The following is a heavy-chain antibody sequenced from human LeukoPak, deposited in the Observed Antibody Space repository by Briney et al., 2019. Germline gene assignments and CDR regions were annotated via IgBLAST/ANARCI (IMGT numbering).Heavy chain of an antibody. D-gene: IGHD3-22*01. CDR3: ARHPNIYYYDSSGYYGADY. V-gene: IGHV5-51*01. Sequence: GESLKISCNSSGYIYTSYWIGWVRQMPGKGLEWMGIIYPGDSDTRYSPSFQGQVTISADKSISTAYLQWSSLKASDTAMYYCARHPNIYYYDSSGYYGADYWGQGTLVTVSS. CDR2: IYPGDSDT. CDR1: GYIYTSYW. J-gene: IGHJ4*02.